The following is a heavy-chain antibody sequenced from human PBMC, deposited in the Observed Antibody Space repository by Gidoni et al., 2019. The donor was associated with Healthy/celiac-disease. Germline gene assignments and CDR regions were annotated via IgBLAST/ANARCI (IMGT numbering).Heavy chain of an antibody. V-gene: IGHV3-9*01. CDR3: AKDIGAATRYYYYGMDV. D-gene: IGHD2-15*01. CDR2: ISWNSGSI. J-gene: IGHJ6*02. Sequence: EVQLVESGGGLVQPGRSLRLSCAASGFPFDDYAMHWVRQAPGKGLEWVSGISWNSGSIGYADSVKGRFTISRDNAKNSLYLQMNSLRAEDTALYYCAKDIGAATRYYYYGMDVWGQGTTVTVSS. CDR1: GFPFDDYA.